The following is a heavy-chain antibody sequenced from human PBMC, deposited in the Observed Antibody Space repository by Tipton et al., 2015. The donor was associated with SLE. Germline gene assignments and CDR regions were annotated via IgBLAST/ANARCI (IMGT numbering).Heavy chain of an antibody. D-gene: IGHD5-24*01. Sequence: TLSLTCTVYRGSFTGHSWSWIRQSPGKWLEWIGQINHSGSTNYNPSLKSRVTISVDTSKNQLSLKLSSVTAADTAIYYCTIGQGWLPDYWGQGTLVTVSS. CDR1: RGSFTGHS. CDR3: TIGQGWLPDY. CDR2: INHSGST. J-gene: IGHJ4*02. V-gene: IGHV4-34*01.